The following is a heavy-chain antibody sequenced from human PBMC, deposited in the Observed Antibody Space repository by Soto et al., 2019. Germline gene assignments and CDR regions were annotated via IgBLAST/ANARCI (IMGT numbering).Heavy chain of an antibody. V-gene: IGHV3-23*01. CDR1: GFTFSDYA. CDR3: ARGFATTGYLVDY. D-gene: IGHD3-9*01. CDR2: ISGSGSST. Sequence: GGSLRLSCAASGFTFSDYAMTWVRQAPGKGLQWVSAISGSGSSTKYADSVKGRFTISRDNSKSTLSLQMNSLRGEDTAVYFCARGFATTGYLVDYWGQGTLVTVSS. J-gene: IGHJ4*02.